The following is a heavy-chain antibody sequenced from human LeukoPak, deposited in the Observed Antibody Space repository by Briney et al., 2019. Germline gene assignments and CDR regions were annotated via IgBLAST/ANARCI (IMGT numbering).Heavy chain of an antibody. J-gene: IGHJ4*02. V-gene: IGHV3-66*01. Sequence: GGSLRLSCAASGFTVSSNYMSWVRQAPGKGLEWVSVIYSGGSTYYADSVKGRFTISRDNSKNTLYLQMNSLRAEDTAVYYCARDIAYGREGYWGQGTLVTVSS. CDR2: IYSGGST. CDR1: GFTVSSNY. CDR3: ARDIAYGREGY. D-gene: IGHD4-17*01.